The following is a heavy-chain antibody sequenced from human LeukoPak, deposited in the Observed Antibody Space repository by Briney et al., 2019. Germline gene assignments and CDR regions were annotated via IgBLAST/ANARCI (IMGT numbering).Heavy chain of an antibody. D-gene: IGHD1-26*01. CDR3: ARDLALVRDGGSFDYYYYMDV. CDR1: GYTFTSYY. J-gene: IGHJ6*03. CDR2: IKPRGGST. Sequence: ASVKVSSKASGYTFTSYYMHWVRQAPGQGLEWMVIIKPRGGSTSYAQKFQGRVTMTRDTSTSTVYMELSSLRSEDTAVYYCARDLALVRDGGSFDYYYYMDVWGKGTTVTVSS. V-gene: IGHV1-46*01.